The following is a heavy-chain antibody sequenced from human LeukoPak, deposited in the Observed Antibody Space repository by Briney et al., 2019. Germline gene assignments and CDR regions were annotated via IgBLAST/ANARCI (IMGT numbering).Heavy chain of an antibody. D-gene: IGHD1-26*01. V-gene: IGHV3-23*01. Sequence: PGGSLRLSCAASGSTFSNYAMNWVRQAPGKGLEWVSLISSSGDNAYYADSVRGRFTISRDKSKNTVSLQMNSLRGEDTAVYYCAKDVRVGGGGMDVWGQGTPVTVSS. J-gene: IGHJ6*02. CDR1: GSTFSNYA. CDR3: AKDVRVGGGGMDV. CDR2: ISSSGDNA.